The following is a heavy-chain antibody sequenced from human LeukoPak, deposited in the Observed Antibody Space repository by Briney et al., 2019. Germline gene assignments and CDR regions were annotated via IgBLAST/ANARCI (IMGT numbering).Heavy chain of an antibody. Sequence: PGGSLRLSCAASGFTFSNYALSWVRQAPGKELGWVSSIAGSGGSTYYADSVKGRFAISRGNSKNTLYLQMNSLQADDTAVYYCARGLRWRDYWGQGTLVTVSS. CDR2: IAGSGGST. J-gene: IGHJ4*02. V-gene: IGHV3-23*01. CDR3: ARGLRWRDY. D-gene: IGHD4-23*01. CDR1: GFTFSNYA.